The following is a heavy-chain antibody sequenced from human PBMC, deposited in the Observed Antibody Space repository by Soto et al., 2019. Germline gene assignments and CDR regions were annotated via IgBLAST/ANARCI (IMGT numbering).Heavy chain of an antibody. V-gene: IGHV4-34*01. CDR2: INHSGST. CDR1: GGSFSGYY. D-gene: IGHD2-2*02. CDR3: ARTFHCSSTSCYRSLDY. Sequence: PSETLSLTCAVYGGSFSGYYWSWIRQPPGKGLEWIGEINHSGSTNYNPSLKSRVTISVDTSKNQFSPKLSSVTAADTAVYYCARTFHCSSTSCYRSLDYWGQGTLVTVSS. J-gene: IGHJ4*02.